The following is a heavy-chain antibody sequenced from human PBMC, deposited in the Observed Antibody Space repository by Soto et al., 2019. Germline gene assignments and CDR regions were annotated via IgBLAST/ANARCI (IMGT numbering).Heavy chain of an antibody. Sequence: GASVKVSCKVSGGTFSSYAISWVRQAPGQGLEWMGGIVPIVDTSTYAQRFQGRVTITADESTSTVYMELSSLRSDDTAVYYCVRVVAIPGYPDNWGQGTLVTVSS. J-gene: IGHJ4*02. CDR3: VRVVAIPGYPDN. CDR2: IVPIVDTS. V-gene: IGHV1-69*13. CDR1: GGTFSSYA. D-gene: IGHD5-12*01.